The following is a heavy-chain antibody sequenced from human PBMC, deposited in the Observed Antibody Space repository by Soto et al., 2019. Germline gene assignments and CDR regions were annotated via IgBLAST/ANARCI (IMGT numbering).Heavy chain of an antibody. CDR2: LWYDGSNK. CDR1: GFTFSNYG. D-gene: IGHD3-10*01. J-gene: IGHJ6*02. CDR3: AKDTTKDYYGSDYGMDV. Sequence: PGGSLRLSCAASGFTFSNYGMHWVRQAPGQGLEWVALLWYDGSNKYYADSVEGRFTISRDNSKNTLYLQMNSLRAEDTAVYYCAKDTTKDYYGSDYGMDVWGQGTTVTV. V-gene: IGHV3-33*06.